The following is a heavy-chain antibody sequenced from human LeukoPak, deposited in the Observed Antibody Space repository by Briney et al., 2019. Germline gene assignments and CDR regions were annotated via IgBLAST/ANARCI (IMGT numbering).Heavy chain of an antibody. J-gene: IGHJ6*02. CDR2: ISSSSSTI. Sequence: GGSLRLSCAASGFTFSSYSTNWVRQAPGKGLEWVSYISSSSSTIYYADSVKGRFTISRDNAKNSLYLQMNSLRDEDTAVYYCASMIARYGYYYGMDVWGQGTTVTVSS. CDR3: ASMIARYGYYYGMDV. V-gene: IGHV3-48*02. CDR1: GFTFSSYS. D-gene: IGHD3-22*01.